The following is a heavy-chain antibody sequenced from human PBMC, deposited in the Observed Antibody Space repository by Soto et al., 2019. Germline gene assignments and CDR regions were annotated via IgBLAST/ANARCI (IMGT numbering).Heavy chain of an antibody. CDR2: MNPNSGNT. D-gene: IGHD3-9*01. Sequence: ASVKVSCKASGYTFTSYDINWVRQATGQGLEWMGWMNPNSGNTGYAQKFQGRVTMTRNTSISTAYMELSSLRSEDTAVYYCARGPRYYDILTGYYSNWFDPWGQGTLVTVSS. J-gene: IGHJ5*02. CDR3: ARGPRYYDILTGYYSNWFDP. CDR1: GYTFTSYD. V-gene: IGHV1-8*01.